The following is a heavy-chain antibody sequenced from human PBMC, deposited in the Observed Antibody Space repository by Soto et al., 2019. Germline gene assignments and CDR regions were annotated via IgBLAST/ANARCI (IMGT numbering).Heavy chain of an antibody. J-gene: IGHJ6*02. CDR1: GFTFSSYG. V-gene: IGHV3-30*18. CDR3: AKDSRKYYDILTGYYLDYYYYGMDV. D-gene: IGHD3-9*01. CDR2: ISYDGSNK. Sequence: GGSLRLSCAASGFTFSSYGMHWVRQAPGKGLEWVAVISYDGSNKYYADSVKGRFTISRDNSKNTLYLQMNSLRAEDTAVYYCAKDSRKYYDILTGYYLDYYYYGMDVWGQGTTVTVSS.